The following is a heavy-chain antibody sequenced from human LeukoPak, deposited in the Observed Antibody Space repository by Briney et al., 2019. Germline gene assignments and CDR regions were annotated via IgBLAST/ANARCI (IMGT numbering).Heavy chain of an antibody. Sequence: SETLSLTCTVSGGSISTSSYYWGWVRQPPGKGLEWIGNIFYSGSTYYSPSLKSRVTISLDTSRNQFSLKLNSVTAADTAVYYCARADDYGDSYFDYWGQGTLVTVSS. CDR1: GGSISTSSYY. CDR3: ARADDYGDSYFDY. V-gene: IGHV4-39*07. D-gene: IGHD4-17*01. CDR2: IFYSGST. J-gene: IGHJ4*02.